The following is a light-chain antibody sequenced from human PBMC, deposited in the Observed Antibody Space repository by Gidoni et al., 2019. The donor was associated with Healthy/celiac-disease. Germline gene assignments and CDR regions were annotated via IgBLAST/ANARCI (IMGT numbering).Light chain of an antibody. J-gene: IGKJ5*01. CDR2: DAS. CDR3: QQRSNWPPVT. CDR1: QSVSSY. V-gene: IGKV3-11*01. Sequence: EIVLTQSPATLSLSPGERATLSCRASQSVSSYLAWYQQKPGQAPRLLIYDASNRATGIPARFSGSGSGTDFTLTISSLEPEDFGVYYCQQRSNWPPVTFXXXTRLEIK.